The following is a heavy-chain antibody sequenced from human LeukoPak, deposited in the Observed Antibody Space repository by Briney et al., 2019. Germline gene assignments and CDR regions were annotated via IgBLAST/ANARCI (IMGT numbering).Heavy chain of an antibody. V-gene: IGHV3-30*19. D-gene: IGHD2-2*01. CDR2: ISYDGSNK. CDR1: GFTFSSSG. Sequence: GGSLRLSCAASGFTFSSSGMHWVRQAPGKGLEWVAVISYDGSNKYYADSVKGRFTISRDNSKNTLYLQMNSLRAEDTAVYYCAKDEVVPGYYYTDVWGRGTTVTISS. J-gene: IGHJ6*03. CDR3: AKDEVVPGYYYTDV.